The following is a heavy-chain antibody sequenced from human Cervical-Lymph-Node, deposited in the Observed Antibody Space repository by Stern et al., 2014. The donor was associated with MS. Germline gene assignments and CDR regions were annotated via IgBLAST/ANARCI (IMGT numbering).Heavy chain of an antibody. Sequence: QITLKEPGPTLVSPTQTLSLTCTFSGFSLTLPGEAVAWIRQPPGKAPEWLALIYWDDDKVYSPSLKNRIALTKDTSKHQVVFTMTNMDPMDTATYYCARRGSPNHGGYYFDYWGQGILVTVSS. CDR1: GFSLTLPGEA. V-gene: IGHV2-5*02. CDR2: IYWDDDK. J-gene: IGHJ4*02. CDR3: ARRGSPNHGGYYFDY. D-gene: IGHD2-8*01.